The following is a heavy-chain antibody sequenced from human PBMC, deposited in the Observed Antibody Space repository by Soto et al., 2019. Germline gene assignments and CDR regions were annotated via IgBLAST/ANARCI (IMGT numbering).Heavy chain of an antibody. V-gene: IGHV3-23*01. CDR2: ISGSGGST. CDR1: GFTFSSYA. J-gene: IGHJ6*02. Sequence: GGSLILSCAASGFTFSSYAMSWVRQAPGKGLEWVSAISGSGGSTYYADSVKGRFTISRDNSKNTLYLQMNSLRAEDTAVYYCAKDFKVDVVVVAASFFRSSKAPRGRYGMDVWGQGTTVTVSS. D-gene: IGHD2-15*01. CDR3: AKDFKVDVVVVAASFFRSSKAPRGRYGMDV.